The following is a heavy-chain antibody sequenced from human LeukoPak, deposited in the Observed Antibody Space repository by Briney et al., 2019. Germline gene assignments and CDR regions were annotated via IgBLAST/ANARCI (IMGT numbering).Heavy chain of an antibody. CDR1: GFTFSSYA. J-gene: IGHJ4*02. CDR3: ARDGSASSAYYSAQYYFDY. V-gene: IGHV3-23*01. CDR2: ISGSGYST. Sequence: PGGSLRLSCAASGFTFSSYAMSWVRQAPGKGLEWVSAISGSGYSTYYADSVKGRFTISRDNSKNTLYLQMNSLRAEDTAVYYCARDGSASSAYYSAQYYFDYWGQGTLVTVSS. D-gene: IGHD3-22*01.